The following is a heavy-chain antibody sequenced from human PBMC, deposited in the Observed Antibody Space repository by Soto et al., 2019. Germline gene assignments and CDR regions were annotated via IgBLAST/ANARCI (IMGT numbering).Heavy chain of an antibody. J-gene: IGHJ4*02. D-gene: IGHD6-13*01. CDR2: ISGSGGST. CDR1: GFTFSSYA. V-gene: IGHV3-23*01. CDR3: AKQQLVTNRYFDY. Sequence: GGSLRLSCAASGFTFSSYAMSWVRQAPGKGLEWVSAISGSGGSTYYADSVKGRFTISRDNSKNTLYLQMNGLRAEDTAVYYCAKQQLVTNRYFDYWGQGTLVTVSS.